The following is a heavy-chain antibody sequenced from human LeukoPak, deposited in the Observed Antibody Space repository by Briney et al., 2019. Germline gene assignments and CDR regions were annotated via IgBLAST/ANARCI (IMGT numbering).Heavy chain of an antibody. CDR2: ISGSGGST. CDR1: GFTFSRYA. J-gene: IGHJ6*02. Sequence: PGGSLRLSCAASGFTFSRYAMSWVRQAPGKGLEWVSAISGSGGSTYYADSVKGRFTISRDNSKNTLYLQMNSLRAEDTAVYYCAKDTAGGLYYYYGMDVWGQGTTVTVSS. CDR3: AKDTAGGLYYYYGMDV. D-gene: IGHD2-8*02. V-gene: IGHV3-23*01.